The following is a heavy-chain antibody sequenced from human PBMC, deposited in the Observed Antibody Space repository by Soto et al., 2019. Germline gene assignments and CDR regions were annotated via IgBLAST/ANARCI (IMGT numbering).Heavy chain of an antibody. CDR2: ISSSSSTI. Sequence: LRLSCAAAGFTFRSYSMNWVRQAPGKGLEWVSYISSSSSTIYNADSVKGRFTISRDNAKNLLYLQMNSLRDEDTAVDYCARLPLYCSGWPDYWGQGTLFT. CDR3: ARLPLYCSGWPDY. V-gene: IGHV3-48*02. J-gene: IGHJ4*02. D-gene: IGHD6-19*01. CDR1: GFTFRSYS.